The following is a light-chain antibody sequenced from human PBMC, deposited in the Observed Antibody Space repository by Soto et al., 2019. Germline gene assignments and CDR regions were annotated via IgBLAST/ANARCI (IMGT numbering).Light chain of an antibody. CDR1: ISDVGGYNY. CDR2: EVD. CDR3: SSCTSGNTVV. Sequence: QSALTQPASVSGSPGQSITISCTGTISDVGGYNYVSWYQQHPGKAPKLMIYEVDSRPSGVSNRFSGSKSGNTASLTISGLQAEDDAYYYCSSCTSGNTVVFGGGTKLTVL. V-gene: IGLV2-14*01. J-gene: IGLJ2*01.